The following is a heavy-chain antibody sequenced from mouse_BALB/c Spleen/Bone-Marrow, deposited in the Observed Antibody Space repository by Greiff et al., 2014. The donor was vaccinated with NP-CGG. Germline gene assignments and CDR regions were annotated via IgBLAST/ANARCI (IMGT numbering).Heavy chain of an antibody. J-gene: IGHJ2*01. CDR1: GFTFSNYG. CDR3: SRRRDYDYFDY. CDR2: ISSGGTYT. V-gene: IGHV5-6*02. Sequence: EVMLVESGGDLVKPGGSLKLSCAASGFTFSNYGMSWVRQIPDKRLEWVATISSGGTYTFYPDSVKGRVTISIDKTKNTLTLQMTRLRSEDTAIDYCSRRRDYDYFDYWGQGTTLTVSS. D-gene: IGHD2-4*01.